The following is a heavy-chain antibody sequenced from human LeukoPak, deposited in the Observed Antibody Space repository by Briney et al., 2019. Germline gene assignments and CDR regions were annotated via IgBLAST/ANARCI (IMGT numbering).Heavy chain of an antibody. CDR1: GYTFTNYY. J-gene: IGHJ4*02. Sequence: ASVKVSCKASGYTFTNYYIHWVRQAPGQGLEWMGLINPGGDNTNYAQNFQGRVTMTTDTSTSTAYMELRSLRSDDTAVYYCARDHSSSCQLFDYWGQGTLVTVSS. D-gene: IGHD6-13*01. V-gene: IGHV1-46*01. CDR3: ARDHSSSCQLFDY. CDR2: INPGGDNT.